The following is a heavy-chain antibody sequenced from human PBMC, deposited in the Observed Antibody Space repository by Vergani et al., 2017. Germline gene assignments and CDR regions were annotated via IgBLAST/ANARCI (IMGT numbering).Heavy chain of an antibody. CDR3: ARYLVPAARTFDY. Sequence: VQLLESGGGLVQPGGSLRLSCAASGFTFSSYAMSWVRQAPGKGLEWIGYIYYSGSTYYNPSLKSRVTISVDTSKNQFSLKLSSVTAADTAVYYCARYLVPAARTFDYWGQGTLVTVSS. J-gene: IGHJ4*02. V-gene: IGHV4-59*06. CDR2: IYYSGST. CDR1: GFTFSSYA. D-gene: IGHD2-2*01.